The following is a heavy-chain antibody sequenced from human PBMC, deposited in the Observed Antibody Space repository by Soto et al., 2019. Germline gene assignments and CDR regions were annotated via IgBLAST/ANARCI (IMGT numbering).Heavy chain of an antibody. J-gene: IGHJ6*02. CDR1: GFSLSTVGVG. D-gene: IGHD3-3*01. Sequence: KESGPTLVKPPQTLTLTCTFSGFSLSTVGVGVGWIRQPPGKALEWLALFYWDDNRRYSPSLQSRLTLTKDASKNQVVLTMTNMDPVDTATYYCVHRHYDLGKYGLDVWGQGITVTVSS. CDR3: VHRHYDLGKYGLDV. V-gene: IGHV2-5*02. CDR2: FYWDDNR.